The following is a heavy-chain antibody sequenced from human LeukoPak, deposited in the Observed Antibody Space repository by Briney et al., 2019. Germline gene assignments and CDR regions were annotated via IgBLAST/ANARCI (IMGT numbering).Heavy chain of an antibody. CDR2: IIPIFGIA. V-gene: IGHV1-69*04. Sequence: SVKVSCKASGGTFSSYAISWVRQAPGQGLEWMGRIIPIFGIANYAQKFQGRVTITADKSTSTACMELSSPRSEDTAVYYCATYSGSYWGGNWFDPWGQGTLVTVSS. CDR1: GGTFSSYA. D-gene: IGHD1-26*01. J-gene: IGHJ5*02. CDR3: ATYSGSYWGGNWFDP.